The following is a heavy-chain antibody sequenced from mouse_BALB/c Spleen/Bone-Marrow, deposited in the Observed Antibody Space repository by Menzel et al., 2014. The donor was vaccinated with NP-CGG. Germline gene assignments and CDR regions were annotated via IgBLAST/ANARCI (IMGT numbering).Heavy chain of an antibody. CDR2: ILPGSGSF. V-gene: IGHV1-9*01. Sequence: QVQLQQSGAELVKPGASVKISCKATGYTFSSYWLEWVIQRPGHGLEWIGEILPGSGSFNYNEKFKGKATFTADTSSNIAYMQLSSLTSEDSAVYYCARWHYGNYYYAMDYWGQGTSVTVSS. CDR1: GYTFSSYW. CDR3: ARWHYGNYYYAMDY. J-gene: IGHJ4*01. D-gene: IGHD2-1*01.